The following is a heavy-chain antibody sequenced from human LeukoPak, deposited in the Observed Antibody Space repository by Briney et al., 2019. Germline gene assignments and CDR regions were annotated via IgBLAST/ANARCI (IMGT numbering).Heavy chain of an antibody. D-gene: IGHD5-18*01. J-gene: IGHJ4*02. V-gene: IGHV3-21*01. CDR3: ARQPDSYGYPLSLFDY. CDR2: ISTSSNYI. Sequence: PGGSLRLSCAASGFTFSSYAMSWVRQAPGKGLEWVSSISTSSNYIYYADSVKGRFTISRDNAKNSLYLQMNSLRAEDTAVYYCARQPDSYGYPLSLFDYWGQGTLVTVSS. CDR1: GFTFSSYA.